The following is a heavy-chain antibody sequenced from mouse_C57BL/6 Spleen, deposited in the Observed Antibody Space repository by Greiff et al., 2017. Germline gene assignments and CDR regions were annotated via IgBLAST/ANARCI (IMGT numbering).Heavy chain of an antibody. CDR2: ISDGGSYT. CDR1: GFTFSSYA. D-gene: IGHD2-12*01. V-gene: IGHV5-4*03. Sequence: EVKLMESGGGLVKPGGSLKLSCAASGFTFSSYAMSWVRQTPEKRLEWVATISDGGSYTYSPDNVKGRFTISRDNAKNNLYLQMSHLKSEDTAMYYCARKVYEEVAYWGQGTLVTVSA. J-gene: IGHJ3*01. CDR3: ARKVYEEVAY.